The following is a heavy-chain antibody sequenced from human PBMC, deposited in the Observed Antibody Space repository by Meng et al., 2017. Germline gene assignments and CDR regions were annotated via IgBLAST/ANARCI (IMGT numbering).Heavy chain of an antibody. Sequence: QGPLVHSGAEVKKPGASMTGSCKPSGYNFPDYYIHWVRRAPGQGLEWMGRINPKSGDTHYAQKFQARVTMTGDTSISTAYMELSGLRSDDTAMYYCARDEDISAAGKLFGDYWGQGTLVTVSS. D-gene: IGHD6-25*01. J-gene: IGHJ4*02. CDR2: INPKSGDT. V-gene: IGHV1-2*06. CDR3: ARDEDISAAGKLFGDY. CDR1: GYNFPDYY.